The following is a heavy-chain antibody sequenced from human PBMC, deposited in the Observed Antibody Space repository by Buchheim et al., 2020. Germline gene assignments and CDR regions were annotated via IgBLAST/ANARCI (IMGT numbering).Heavy chain of an antibody. J-gene: IGHJ6*03. D-gene: IGHD3-3*01. CDR3: ARANLDIMLFGEVIGASSVWGRGYHMDV. CDR2: INSSSSYT. CDR1: GLSISDVW. Sequence: VQLVASGGGLVKPGESLRLSCAASGLSISDVWMTWLRQAPGKGLEWVSYINSSSSYTNYADSVKGRFTISRDNAKKSLYLQMNSLRAEDTAVYYCARANLDIMLFGEVIGASSVWGRGYHMDVWGKGTT. V-gene: IGHV3-11*05.